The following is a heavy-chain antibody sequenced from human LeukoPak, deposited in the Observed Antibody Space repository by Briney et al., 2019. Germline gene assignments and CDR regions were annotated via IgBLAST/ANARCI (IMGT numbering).Heavy chain of an antibody. Sequence: PSETLSLTCTVSGGSISSSSYYWGWIRQPPGKGLEWIGSIYYSGSTYYNPSLKSRVTISVDTSKNQFSLKLSSVTAADTAVYYCARGGDSSSLSYYFDYWGQGTLVTVSS. CDR2: IYYSGST. V-gene: IGHV4-39*01. J-gene: IGHJ4*02. CDR1: GGSISSSSYY. D-gene: IGHD6-13*01. CDR3: ARGGDSSSLSYYFDY.